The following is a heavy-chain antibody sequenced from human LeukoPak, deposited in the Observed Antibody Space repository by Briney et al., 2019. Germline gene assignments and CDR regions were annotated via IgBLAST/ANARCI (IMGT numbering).Heavy chain of an antibody. CDR2: IKQDGSGL. D-gene: IGHD1/OR15-1a*01. V-gene: IGHV3-7*03. CDR3: ARDPGRTGFDY. J-gene: IGHJ4*02. Sequence: GGSLRLSCTVSGFTFGDYAINWVRQAPGKGLEWVANIKQDGSGLYYVESVKGRFTISRDNAKNSLYLRMTSLRAEDTAVYYCARDPGRTGFDYWGQGTLVTVSS. CDR1: GFTFGDYA.